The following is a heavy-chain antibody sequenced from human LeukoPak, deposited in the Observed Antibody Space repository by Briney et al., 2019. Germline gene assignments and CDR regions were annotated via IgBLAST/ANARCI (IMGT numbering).Heavy chain of an antibody. J-gene: IGHJ6*03. Sequence: PSETLSLTCIVSGGSISSSSYYWGWIRQPPGKGLEWIGSIYYSGSTYYNPSLKSRVTISVDTSKNQFSLKLSSVTAADTAVYYCARHGYGEHYRYYYYYYMDVWGKGTTVTVSS. CDR2: IYYSGST. CDR1: GGSISSSSYY. D-gene: IGHD4-17*01. CDR3: ARHGYGEHYRYYYYYYMDV. V-gene: IGHV4-39*01.